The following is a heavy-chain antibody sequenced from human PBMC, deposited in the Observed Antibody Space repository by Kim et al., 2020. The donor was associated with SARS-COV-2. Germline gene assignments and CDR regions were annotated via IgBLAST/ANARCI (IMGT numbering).Heavy chain of an antibody. CDR2: INHSGST. D-gene: IGHD6-6*01. J-gene: IGHJ4*02. CDR1: GGSFSGYY. V-gene: IGHV4-34*01. CDR3: ARGERSSSSGYYFDY. Sequence: SETLSLTCAVYGGSFSGYYWSWIRQPPGKGLEWIGEINHSGSTNYNPSLKSRVTISVDTSKNQFSLKLSSVTAADTAVYYCARGERSSSSGYYFDYWGQG.